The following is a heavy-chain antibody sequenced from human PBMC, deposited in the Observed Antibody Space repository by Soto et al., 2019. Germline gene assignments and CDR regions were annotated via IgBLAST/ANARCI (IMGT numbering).Heavy chain of an antibody. D-gene: IGHD5-12*01. V-gene: IGHV4-61*01. CDR3: ARNGKGGYTFDY. J-gene: IGHJ4*02. CDR1: GVSVSSGSYY. Sequence: QVQLQESGPGLVKPSETLSLTCTVSGVSVSSGSYYWSWIRQPPGKGLEWIGYIYYSGSTNYNPALKRRGTISVDTSKNQFSLKLSSVTAADTAVYYCARNGKGGYTFDYWGQGTLVTVSS. CDR2: IYYSGST.